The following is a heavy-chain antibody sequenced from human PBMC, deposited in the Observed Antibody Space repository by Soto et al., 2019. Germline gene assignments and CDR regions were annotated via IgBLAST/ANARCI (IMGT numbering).Heavy chain of an antibody. V-gene: IGHV3-30-3*01. CDR2: ISHDGSEK. Sequence: PGGSLRLSCAASRFTFSSYAMDWVRQAPGKGLEWVAVISHDGSEKYYGDSVKGRFTISRDNPKNTVYLQMNSLRPEDTAVYYCARAAAYFYHCYYAMDVWGQGTAVTVSS. CDR3: ARAAAYFYHCYYAMDV. D-gene: IGHD6-13*01. CDR1: RFTFSSYA. J-gene: IGHJ6*02.